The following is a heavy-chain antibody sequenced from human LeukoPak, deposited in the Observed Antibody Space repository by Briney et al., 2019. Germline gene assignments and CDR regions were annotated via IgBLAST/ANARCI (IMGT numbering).Heavy chain of an antibody. CDR1: GFTFSSYA. CDR2: ISGSGGST. J-gene: IGHJ4*02. D-gene: IGHD3-22*01. Sequence: GGSLRLSCAASGFTFSSYAMSWVRQAPGKGLEWVSAISGSGGSTYYADSVKGRLTISRDNSKNTLYLQMNSLRAEDTAVYYCAKARIRYYYDSSGYGVDYWGQGTLVTVSS. CDR3: AKARIRYYYDSSGYGVDY. V-gene: IGHV3-23*01.